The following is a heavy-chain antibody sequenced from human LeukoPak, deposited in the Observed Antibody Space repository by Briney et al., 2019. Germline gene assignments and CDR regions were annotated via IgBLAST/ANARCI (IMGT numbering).Heavy chain of an antibody. Sequence: GSLRLSCAASGFTFSTYWMSWVRQATGKGLEWVANIKQGGSEIYYVDSVKGRFTISRDNAKNSLYLQMNSLRAEDTAVYYCASEGGSTYAFDIWGQGTMVTVSS. CDR2: IKQGGSEI. V-gene: IGHV3-7*01. CDR1: GFTFSTYW. J-gene: IGHJ3*02. D-gene: IGHD1-26*01. CDR3: ASEGGSTYAFDI.